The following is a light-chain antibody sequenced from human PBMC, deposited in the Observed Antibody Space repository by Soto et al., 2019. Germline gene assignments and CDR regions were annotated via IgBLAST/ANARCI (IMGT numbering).Light chain of an antibody. CDR1: QSVRGNY. CDR2: GAS. CDR3: QHYGFSLRT. Sequence: EIVLTQSPGTLSLSPGERATLSCRASQSVRGNYLAWYQQKPGQAPRLLISGASSRASGIPDRFSGSGSGTDFTLIISRLEPKDFAVYYCQHYGFSLRTFGQGSKVEI. V-gene: IGKV3-20*01. J-gene: IGKJ1*01.